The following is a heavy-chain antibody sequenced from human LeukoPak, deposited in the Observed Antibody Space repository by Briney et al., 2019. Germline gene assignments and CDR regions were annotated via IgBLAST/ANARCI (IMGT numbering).Heavy chain of an antibody. V-gene: IGHV3-23*01. D-gene: IGHD6-19*01. Sequence: GGSLRLSCAASGFTFSGYAMSWVRQAPGQGLEWVSTISGFGGSTYYADSVKGRFTISRDNSKNTLYLQMNSLRAEDTAVYYCAKTSYSSGWPLDYWGQGTMVTVSS. J-gene: IGHJ4*02. CDR3: AKTSYSSGWPLDY. CDR2: ISGFGGST. CDR1: GFTFSGYA.